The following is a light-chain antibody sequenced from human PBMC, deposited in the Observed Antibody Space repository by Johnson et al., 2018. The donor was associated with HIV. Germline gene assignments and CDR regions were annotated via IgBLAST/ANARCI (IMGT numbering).Light chain of an antibody. V-gene: IGLV1-51*01. J-gene: IGLJ1*01. CDR2: DNN. CDR3: ETWDSSLSGYYV. Sequence: QSVLTQPPSVSAAPGQKVTISCSGSSSNIGNNYLSWYQHLPKTAPKLLIYDNNKRPSGIPDRFSGSKSGTSATLGITGLQTGDEADYYCETWDSSLSGYYVFGTGTKLTVL. CDR1: SSNIGNNY.